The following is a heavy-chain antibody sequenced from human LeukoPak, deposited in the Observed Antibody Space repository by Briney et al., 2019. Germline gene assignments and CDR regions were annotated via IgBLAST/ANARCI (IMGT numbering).Heavy chain of an antibody. Sequence: SVKVSCKASGYTFTGYYMHWVRQAPGQGLEWMGGIIPIFGTANYAQKFQGRVTITADEATTTAYMELSSLRSEDTAVYYCARDWGLIGSTDWGGHENWFDPWGQGTLVTVSS. CDR3: ARDWGLIGSTDWGGHENWFDP. CDR1: GYTFTGYY. CDR2: IIPIFGTA. D-gene: IGHD1-7*01. J-gene: IGHJ5*02. V-gene: IGHV1-69*13.